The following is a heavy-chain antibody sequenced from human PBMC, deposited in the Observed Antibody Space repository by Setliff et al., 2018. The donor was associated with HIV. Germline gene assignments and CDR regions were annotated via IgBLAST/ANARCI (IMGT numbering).Heavy chain of an antibody. Sequence: SETLSLTCTVSGGSISSDYWSWIRQPPGKGLEWIGYVYYIGSTNYNPSLQSRVTISIDTSKTQFSLKLTSVTTADTAVYYCARLVWTGYGSRASDIWGQGTVVTVSS. J-gene: IGHJ3*02. CDR3: ARLVWTGYGSRASDI. D-gene: IGHD5-12*01. CDR1: GGSISSDY. CDR2: VYYIGST. V-gene: IGHV4-59*01.